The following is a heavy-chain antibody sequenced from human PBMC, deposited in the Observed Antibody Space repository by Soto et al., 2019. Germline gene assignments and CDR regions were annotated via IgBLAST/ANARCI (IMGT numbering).Heavy chain of an antibody. CDR1: GFTFSSYE. CDR3: ARGYCTSSACHWNFDY. CDR2: NTSTGSTR. V-gene: IGHV3-48*03. D-gene: IGHD2-8*02. Sequence: EVQLVESGGGLVQPGGSLRLSCAASGFTFSSYEMNWVRQAPGKGLEWVSDNTSTGSTRYYADSVKGRFTISRDNAKNSLYLQMNSLRAEDTAVYYCARGYCTSSACHWNFDYWGQGTLVTVSS. J-gene: IGHJ4*02.